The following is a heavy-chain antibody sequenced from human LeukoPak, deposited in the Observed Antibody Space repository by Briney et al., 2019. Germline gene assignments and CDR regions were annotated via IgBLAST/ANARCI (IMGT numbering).Heavy chain of an antibody. D-gene: IGHD3-9*01. V-gene: IGHV4-39*01. J-gene: IGHJ4*02. CDR3: AGTYYDILTGYSGVDD. CDR2: IFYTGRT. Sequence: SETLSLTCTVSGDSITSSSYYWGWIRQSPGKGLAWIGSIFYTGRTYSNPSLRSRVSISVDTSTNQFSLKLKSVTAADTAVYYCAGTYYDILTGYSGVDDWGQGTLVTVSS. CDR1: GDSITSSSYY.